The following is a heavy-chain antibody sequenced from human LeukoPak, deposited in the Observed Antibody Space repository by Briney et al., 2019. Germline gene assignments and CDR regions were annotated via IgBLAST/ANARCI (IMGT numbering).Heavy chain of an antibody. D-gene: IGHD4-11*01. CDR1: GGTFSSYA. J-gene: IGHJ5*02. CDR3: ARGSYSNYGNWFDP. V-gene: IGHV1-69*06. CDR2: IIPIFGTA. Sequence: GSSVKVSCKASGGTFSSYAISWVRQAPGQGLEWMGGIIPIFGTANYAQKFQGRVTITADKSTSTAYMELSSLRSEDTAVYYCARGSYSNYGNWFDPRGQGTLVTVSS.